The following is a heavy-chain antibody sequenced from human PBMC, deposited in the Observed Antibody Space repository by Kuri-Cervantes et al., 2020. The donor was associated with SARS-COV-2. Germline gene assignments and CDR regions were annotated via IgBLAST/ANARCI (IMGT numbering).Heavy chain of an antibody. CDR3: ARLRGGPWWFDP. Sequence: SQTLSLTCAVYGGSFRAYQWSWIRQPPGKGLEWIGEINHSGSTNYNPSLKSRVTISLDTSKNQFSLRLSSVTAADTAVCYCARLRGGPWWFDPWGQGTLVTVSS. CDR2: INHSGST. J-gene: IGHJ5*02. CDR1: GGSFRAYQ. V-gene: IGHV4-34*01. D-gene: IGHD2-15*01.